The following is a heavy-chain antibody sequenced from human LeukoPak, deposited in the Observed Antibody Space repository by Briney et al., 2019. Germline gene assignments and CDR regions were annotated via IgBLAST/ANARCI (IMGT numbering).Heavy chain of an antibody. J-gene: IGHJ4*02. Sequence: PSETLSLTCTVSGYSISSGYYWGWIRQPPGKGLEWIGYIYYSGSTNYNPSLKSRVTISVDTSKNQFSLKLSSVTAADTAVYYCARGQQWLVDWGQGTLVTVSS. CDR1: GYSISSGYY. V-gene: IGHV4-61*01. D-gene: IGHD6-19*01. CDR3: ARGQQWLVD. CDR2: IYYSGST.